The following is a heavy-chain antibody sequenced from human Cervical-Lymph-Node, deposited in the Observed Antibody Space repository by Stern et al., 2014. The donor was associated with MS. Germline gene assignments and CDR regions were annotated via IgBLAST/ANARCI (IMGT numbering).Heavy chain of an antibody. CDR1: GFSLTATSMC. J-gene: IGHJ6*02. Sequence: ESGPALVRPTQTLTLTCTFSGFSLTATSMCVSWIRQPPVKALEWLALIDWDDDKYYNPYLETRLTISKDTSKNQVVLTMTNMDPVDTATYYCARVTAAGIFYYYGMDVWGQGTTVTVSS. V-gene: IGHV2-70*01. D-gene: IGHD6-13*01. CDR3: ARVTAAGIFYYYGMDV. CDR2: IDWDDDK.